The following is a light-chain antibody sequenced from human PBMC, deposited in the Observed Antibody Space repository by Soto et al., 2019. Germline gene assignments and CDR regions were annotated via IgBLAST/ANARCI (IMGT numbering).Light chain of an antibody. CDR1: QTISTW. CDR2: DAS. Sequence: DIQMTQSPSTLSASVGDRVTITCRASQTISTWLAWYQQKPWKAPKLLIYDASILESGVPSRFSGSGSGTEFTLTISSLQPDDFATYYCQQYNSFSGVTFGPGTKVDIK. J-gene: IGKJ3*01. V-gene: IGKV1-5*01. CDR3: QQYNSFSGVT.